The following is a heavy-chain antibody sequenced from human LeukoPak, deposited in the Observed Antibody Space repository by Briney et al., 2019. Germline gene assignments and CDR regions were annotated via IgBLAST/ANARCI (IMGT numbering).Heavy chain of an antibody. D-gene: IGHD2-15*01. V-gene: IGHV4-39*01. CDR1: GGSITTTGYY. CDR3: ARRIGYCSVYSCPGWDS. Sequence: SETLSLTCSVSGGSITTTGYYWGWIRQSPGKGLEWIGNMQNSVTNFYNPSLRSRVTMYVDTSKNEVSLNLYSVTAADTAVYYCARRIGYCSVYSCPGWDSWRQGTLVTVSS. CDR2: MQNSVTN. J-gene: IGHJ5*02.